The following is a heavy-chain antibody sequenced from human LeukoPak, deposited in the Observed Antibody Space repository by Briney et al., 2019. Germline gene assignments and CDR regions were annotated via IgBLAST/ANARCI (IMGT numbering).Heavy chain of an antibody. CDR2: IIYSGRN. D-gene: IGHD3-22*01. Sequence: KPSETLSLTCTVSGVSIRRHYWRWLRRSTRNALVGIGYIIYSGRNRYNPALHSRVTISADTYKNHLSLKLTSVTAADTAVYYCARLLDNDSSGDPDTFDMWGQGIKVTVSS. J-gene: IGHJ3*02. CDR1: GVSIRRHY. CDR3: ARLLDNDSSGDPDTFDM. V-gene: IGHV4-59*11.